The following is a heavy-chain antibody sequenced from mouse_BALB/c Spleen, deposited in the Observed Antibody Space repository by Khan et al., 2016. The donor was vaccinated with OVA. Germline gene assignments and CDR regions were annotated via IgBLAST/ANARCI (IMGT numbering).Heavy chain of an antibody. V-gene: IGHV1-80*01. CDR2: IYPGEGYT. Sequence: QVQLQQSGAELVRPGSSVKISCKASGHAFSNYWMNWVKQRPGQGLEWIGQIYPGEGYTNYNGKFKGKATLTVDTSSSTAYMQLSSLTSDDSAVDFCAREGYYGYCSAWFAYWGQGTPVTVS. CDR3: AREGYYGYCSAWFAY. D-gene: IGHD2-3*01. J-gene: IGHJ3*01. CDR1: GHAFSNYW.